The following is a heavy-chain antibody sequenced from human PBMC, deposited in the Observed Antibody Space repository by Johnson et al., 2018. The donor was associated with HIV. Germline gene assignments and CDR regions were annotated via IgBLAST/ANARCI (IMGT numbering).Heavy chain of an antibody. CDR3: TRVVVITQEK. CDR2: ISHDGSNK. V-gene: IGHV3-30*03. Sequence: QVQLVESGGGVVQPGRSLRLSCAASGFTFSSYGMHWVRQAPGKGLELVAVISHDGSNKYYADSVRGRFTISRDKSRNTLYLQMNSLRAEDTAMYYCTRVVVITQEKWGQGTMVTVSS. CDR1: GFTFSSYG. J-gene: IGHJ3*01. D-gene: IGHD3-22*01.